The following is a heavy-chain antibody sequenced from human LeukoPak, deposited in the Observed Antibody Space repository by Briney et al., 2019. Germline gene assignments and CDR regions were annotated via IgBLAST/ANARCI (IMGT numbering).Heavy chain of an antibody. CDR1: GYTFTSYA. Sequence: ASVKVSCKASGYTFTSYAMNWVRQAPGQGLEWMGWINTNTGNSTYAQGFTGRFVFSLDTSVSTAYLQISSLKAEDTAVYYCARTYYYDSSGYSVTFSVWGQGTMVTVSS. CDR3: ARTYYYDSSGYSVTFSV. CDR2: INTNTGNS. V-gene: IGHV7-4-1*02. D-gene: IGHD3-22*01. J-gene: IGHJ3*01.